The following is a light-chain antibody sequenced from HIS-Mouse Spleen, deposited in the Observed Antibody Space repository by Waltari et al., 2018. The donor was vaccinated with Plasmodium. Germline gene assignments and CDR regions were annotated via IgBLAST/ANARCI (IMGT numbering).Light chain of an antibody. V-gene: IGLV2-23*01. Sequence: QSALTQPASVSGSPGQSITISCTGTSSDVGSYHLVSWYQQHPGKAPKLMIYEGSKRRAWVSNRVSGSKAGNTASMTISGLQAEDEADYYCCSYAGSSTWVFGGGTKLTVL. CDR1: SSDVGSYHL. CDR2: EGS. CDR3: CSYAGSSTWV. J-gene: IGLJ3*02.